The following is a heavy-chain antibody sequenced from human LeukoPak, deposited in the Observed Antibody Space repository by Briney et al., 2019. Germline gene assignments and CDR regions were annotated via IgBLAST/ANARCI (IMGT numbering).Heavy chain of an antibody. Sequence: SETLSLTCTVSGGSISSYYWSWIRQPAGKGLEWIGRIYTSGSTNYNPSLKSRVTISVDTSKNQFSLRLTSVTAADTAVYYCTRKTVATSLDSWGQGTLVTVSS. D-gene: IGHD5-12*01. V-gene: IGHV4-4*07. CDR3: TRKTVATSLDS. CDR1: GGSISSYY. J-gene: IGHJ4*02. CDR2: IYTSGST.